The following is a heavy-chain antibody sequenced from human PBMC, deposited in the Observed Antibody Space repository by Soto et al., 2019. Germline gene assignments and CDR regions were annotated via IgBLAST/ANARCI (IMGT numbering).Heavy chain of an antibody. V-gene: IGHV1-8*01. CDR2: MNPNSGNT. CDR3: ARGPANYYGSGSYYTVGI. D-gene: IGHD3-10*01. CDR1: GYTFTSYD. Sequence: ASVKVSCKASGYTFTSYDINWVRQATGQGLEWMGWMNPNSGNTGYAQKIQGRVTMTRNTSISTAYMELSSLRSENTAVYYCARGPANYYGSGSYYTVGIWGQGTMVTVSS. J-gene: IGHJ3*02.